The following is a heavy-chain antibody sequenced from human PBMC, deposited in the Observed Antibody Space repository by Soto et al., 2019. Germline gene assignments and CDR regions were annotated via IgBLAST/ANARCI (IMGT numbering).Heavy chain of an antibody. Sequence: QITLNESGPTVVRPTETLTLTCRFSGFSLTTSGVGVDWIRQSPGKAPEWLALIYWDDDKRYSAYLKSRLTITKDTSKNQVVLTVSDLDPTDTATYYCAHRVLRTVFGLVTTTAIYFDFWGQGTPVAFSS. V-gene: IGHV2-5*02. CDR3: AHRVLRTVFGLVTTTAIYFDF. CDR2: IYWDDDK. D-gene: IGHD3-3*01. J-gene: IGHJ4*02. CDR1: GFSLTTSGVG.